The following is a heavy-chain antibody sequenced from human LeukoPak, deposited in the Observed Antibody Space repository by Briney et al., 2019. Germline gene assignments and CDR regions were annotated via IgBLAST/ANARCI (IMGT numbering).Heavy chain of an antibody. V-gene: IGHV3-9*03. D-gene: IGHD6-13*01. CDR1: GFTLDDYA. CDR2: ISWNSGSI. Sequence: GGSLRLSCAASGFTLDDYAMHWVRQAPGKGLEWVSGISWNSGSIGYADSVKGRFTISRDNAKNSLYLQMNSLRAEDMALYYCAKGLSSSWHAEFDYFDYWGQGTLVTVSS. CDR3: AKGLSSSWHAEFDYFDY. J-gene: IGHJ4*02.